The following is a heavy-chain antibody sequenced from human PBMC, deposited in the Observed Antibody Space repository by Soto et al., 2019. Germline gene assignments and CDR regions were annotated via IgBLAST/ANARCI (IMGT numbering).Heavy chain of an antibody. Sequence: GGALILSCSASGFSFSSYAMHWVRQAPGKGLEYVSAISSNGGSAYYADSVKGRFTISRDNSKNTLYLQMSSLRAEDTAVYYCVRALGYCSGGSCYFDYWGQGTLFTVSS. CDR1: GFSFSSYA. D-gene: IGHD2-15*01. V-gene: IGHV3-64D*08. CDR2: ISSNGGSA. CDR3: VRALGYCSGGSCYFDY. J-gene: IGHJ4*02.